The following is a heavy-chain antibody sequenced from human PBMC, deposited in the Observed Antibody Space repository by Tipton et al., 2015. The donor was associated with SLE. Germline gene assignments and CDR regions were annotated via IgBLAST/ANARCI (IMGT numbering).Heavy chain of an antibody. CDR1: GDSISSGFF. V-gene: IGHV4-38-2*02. D-gene: IGHD6-19*01. J-gene: IGHJ6*03. CDR3: ARDNPGSRSWPSHYSYYMDV. Sequence: TLSLTCTVSGDSISSGFFWGWVRQPPGKGLQWIGSIFHTGNSHDNPSFKSRVTISVDTSKNQISLKVHSVTAADTAVYYCARDNPGSRSWPSHYSYYMDVWGKGTTVTVSS. CDR2: IFHTGNS.